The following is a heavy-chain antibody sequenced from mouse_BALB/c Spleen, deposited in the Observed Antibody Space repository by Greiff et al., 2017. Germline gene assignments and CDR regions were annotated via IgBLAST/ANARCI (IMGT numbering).Heavy chain of an antibody. CDR2: IWAGGST. Sequence: VKLVESGPGLVAPSQSLSITCTVSGFSLTSYGVHWVRQPPGKGLEWLGVIWAGGSTNYNSALMSRLSISKDNSKSQVFLKMNSLQTDDTAMYYCAKHDGSRRAWFAYWGQGTLVTVSA. CDR3: AKHDGSRRAWFAY. V-gene: IGHV2-9*02. J-gene: IGHJ3*01. CDR1: GFSLTSYG. D-gene: IGHD1-1*01.